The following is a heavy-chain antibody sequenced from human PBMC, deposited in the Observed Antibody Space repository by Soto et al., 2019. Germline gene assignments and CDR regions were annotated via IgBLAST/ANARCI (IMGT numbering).Heavy chain of an antibody. V-gene: IGHV1-3*01. Sequence: ASVKVSGKDSGSMLTSCAMHWVRQAPGQRHEWMGWINAGNGNTKYSQNVQDRATLTRDTSASTIYMDLSRLSSEDTAVYYCARENTAPADYWGPGTLVTVSS. CDR1: GSMLTSCA. CDR3: ARENTAPADY. CDR2: INAGNGNT. J-gene: IGHJ4*02.